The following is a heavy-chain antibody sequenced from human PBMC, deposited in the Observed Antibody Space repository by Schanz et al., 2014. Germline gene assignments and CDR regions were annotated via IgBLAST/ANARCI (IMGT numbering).Heavy chain of an antibody. CDR1: GSINSGPYS. V-gene: IGHV3-11*06. CDR2: IGTSGGT. D-gene: IGHD5-18*01. CDR3: VRVSFADPRLYRGMDRDIDH. Sequence: QVQLQESGPGLVKPSETLILTCNVSAGSINSGPYSWSWVRQHPGKGLEWVSTIGTSGGTNYAETEKGRFSIYRDNSKNTLYLQMTNLRAENTAVYYCVRVSFADPRLYRGMDRDIDHWGQGTLVTVSS. J-gene: IGHJ4*02.